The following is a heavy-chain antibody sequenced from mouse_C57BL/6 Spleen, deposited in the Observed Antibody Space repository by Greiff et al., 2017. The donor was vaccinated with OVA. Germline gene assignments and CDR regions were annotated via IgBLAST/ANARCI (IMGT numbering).Heavy chain of an antibody. CDR2: INPNNGGT. V-gene: IGHV1-22*01. CDR1: GYTFTDYN. CDR3: AREGAYYYGSSLGGFDY. D-gene: IGHD1-1*01. Sequence: EVQLQQSGPELVKPGASVKMSCKASGYTFTDYNMHWVKQSHGKSLEWIGYINPNNGGTSYNQKFKGKATLTVNKSSSTAYMELRSLTSEDSAVYYCAREGAYYYGSSLGGFDYWGQGTTLTVSS. J-gene: IGHJ2*01.